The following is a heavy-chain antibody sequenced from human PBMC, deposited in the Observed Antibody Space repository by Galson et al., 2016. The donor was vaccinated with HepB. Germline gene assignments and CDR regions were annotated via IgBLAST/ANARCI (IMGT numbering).Heavy chain of an antibody. CDR3: ARVYYDYVWGSYRGSHFDS. J-gene: IGHJ4*02. CDR1: GFTFSTYA. Sequence: SLRLSCAASGFTFSTYAMHWVRQAPGKGLEWVAGISKDGGNIYYVDSVRGRFTISRGNSQNMLYLQMNSLRVEDTAVYYCARVYYDYVWGSYRGSHFDSWGQGTLVTVSS. D-gene: IGHD3-16*02. CDR2: ISKDGGNI. V-gene: IGHV3-30*03.